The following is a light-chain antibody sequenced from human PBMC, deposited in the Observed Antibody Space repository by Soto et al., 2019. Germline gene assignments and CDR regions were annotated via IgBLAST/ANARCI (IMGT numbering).Light chain of an antibody. V-gene: IGLV2-14*01. CDR2: EVV. J-gene: IGLJ3*02. CDR1: DTDIGNYNY. CDR3: AAWDDNLNGWV. Sequence: QSALTQPASVSGSPGQSITISCFGSDTDIGNYNYVSWYQQYPGKVPKLLIYEVVRRPSGISTRFSGSKSGTTASLTISGLQSDDEADYYCAAWDDNLNGWVFGGGTKLTVL.